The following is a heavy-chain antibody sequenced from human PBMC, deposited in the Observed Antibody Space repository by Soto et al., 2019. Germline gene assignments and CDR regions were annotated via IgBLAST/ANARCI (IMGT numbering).Heavy chain of an antibody. Sequence: QVQVMQSGAQLTQPGASVKVSCETSGYPLPTYGLSWVRQAPGQGLEWMGWIVGDSGNTVYAHKFQGRVTMYRHTSPSTGYMELRRLTSDASALYYCATVAGYVSGSRRFDFWGQGTLVSVSS. V-gene: IGHV1-18*01. D-gene: IGHD3-10*01. CDR1: GYPLPTYG. CDR3: ATVAGYVSGSRRFDF. J-gene: IGHJ4*02. CDR2: IVGDSGNT.